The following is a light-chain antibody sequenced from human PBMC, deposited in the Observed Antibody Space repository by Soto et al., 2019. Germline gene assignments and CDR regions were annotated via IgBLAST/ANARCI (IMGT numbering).Light chain of an antibody. CDR1: QTVTSNY. CDR3: QQYHTSPLT. CDR2: GAS. V-gene: IGKV3-20*01. J-gene: IGKJ1*01. Sequence: EIVLTQSPGTLSSSPGERATLSCRASQTVTSNYLAWYQQKPGQAPRLLFFGASIRATGLPDRFSGGGSGTDFTLTISRLEPEDFALYYCQQYHTSPLTFGQGTK.